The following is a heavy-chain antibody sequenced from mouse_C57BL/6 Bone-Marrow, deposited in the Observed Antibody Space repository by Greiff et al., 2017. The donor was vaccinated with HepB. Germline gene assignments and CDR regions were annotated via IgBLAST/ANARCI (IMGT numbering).Heavy chain of an antibody. D-gene: IGHD1-1*01. Sequence: VQLKESGAELVRPGASVKMSCTASGFNIKDDYMHWVKQRTEQGLEWIGWIDPENGDTEYASKFQGKATITADTSSITAYLQLSSLTSEDTAVYYCTFYYYGSRGYFDVWGTGTTVTVSS. CDR3: TFYYYGSRGYFDV. V-gene: IGHV14-4*01. CDR2: IDPENGDT. J-gene: IGHJ1*03. CDR1: GFNIKDDY.